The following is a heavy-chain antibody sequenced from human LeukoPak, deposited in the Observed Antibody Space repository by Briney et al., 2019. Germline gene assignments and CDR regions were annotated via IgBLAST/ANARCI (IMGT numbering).Heavy chain of an antibody. Sequence: PGGSLRLSCAASGFTFSSYSMNWVRQAPGKGLEWVSSISSSSSYIYYADSVKGRFTISRDNAKNSLYLQMNSLRAEDTAVYYCAREVYGSESYYDYWGQGTLVTVSS. CDR3: AREVYGSESYYDY. CDR1: GFTFSSYS. CDR2: ISSSSSYI. D-gene: IGHD3-10*01. J-gene: IGHJ4*02. V-gene: IGHV3-21*01.